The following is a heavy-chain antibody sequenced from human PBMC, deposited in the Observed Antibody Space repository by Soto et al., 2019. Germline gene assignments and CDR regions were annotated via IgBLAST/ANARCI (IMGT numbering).Heavy chain of an antibody. CDR2: ISAYNGKI. CDR3: ARETIPQMYYYGTDV. Sequence: QVQLVQSGAEVREPGASVKVSCKASGYTFTNYGISWVRQAPGQGLEWIGWISAYNGKIDYAQKVQGRITMTTDTSTSTAFMELRSLRSDDTAEYYCARETIPQMYYYGTDVWGQGTTVIVSS. D-gene: IGHD3-16*01. CDR1: GYTFTNYG. V-gene: IGHV1-18*01. J-gene: IGHJ6*02.